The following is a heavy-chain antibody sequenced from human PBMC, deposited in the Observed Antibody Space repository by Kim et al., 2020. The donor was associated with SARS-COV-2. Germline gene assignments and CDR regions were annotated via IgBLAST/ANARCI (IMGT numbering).Heavy chain of an antibody. CDR3: TRSSFFYLDL. J-gene: IGHJ4*02. CDR1: GDSVTGPDW. D-gene: IGHD3-10*01. CDR2: IYHTGAT. Sequence: SETLSLTCTVTGDSVTGPDWWCWVRRPPGKGLEGVGKIYHTGATDCNPSLKSRLTMSMDNSKNHFSLTLRSVTASATAVYFCTRSSFFYLDLWGQGILVTVSS. V-gene: IGHV4-4*02.